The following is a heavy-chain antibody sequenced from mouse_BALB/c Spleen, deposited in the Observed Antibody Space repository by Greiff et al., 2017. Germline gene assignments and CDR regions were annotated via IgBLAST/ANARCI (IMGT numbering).Heavy chain of an antibody. CDR2: IWAGGST. CDR3: ARGDGYSAMDY. CDR1: GFSLTSYG. Sequence: VQLVESGPGLVAPSQSLSITCTVSGFSLTSYGVHWVRQPPGKGLEWLGVIWAGGSTNYNSALMSRLSISKDNSKSQVFLKMNSLQTDDTAMYYCARGDGYSAMDYWGQGTSVTVSS. J-gene: IGHJ4*01. D-gene: IGHD2-3*01. V-gene: IGHV2-9*02.